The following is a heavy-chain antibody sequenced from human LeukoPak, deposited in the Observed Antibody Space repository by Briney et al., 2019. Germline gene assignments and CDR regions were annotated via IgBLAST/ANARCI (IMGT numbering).Heavy chain of an antibody. J-gene: IGHJ4*02. CDR3: AKMGGTVGDTGFDY. V-gene: IGHV3-30*18. Sequence: GRSLRLSCAASGFSFSRYGMHWVRQAPGKGLEWVAVISYDGRNKYYADSVKGRFTISRDDSKNTLFLQMNSLRAEDTAMYYCAKMGGTVGDTGFDYWGRGTLVTVSS. CDR2: ISYDGRNK. D-gene: IGHD3-10*01. CDR1: GFSFSRYG.